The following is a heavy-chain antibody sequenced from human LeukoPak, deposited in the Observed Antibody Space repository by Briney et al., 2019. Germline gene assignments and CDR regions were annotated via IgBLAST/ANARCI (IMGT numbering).Heavy chain of an antibody. V-gene: IGHV4-59*12. CDR3: ARESQGDYGDWGRFDY. CDR1: AGSISTYY. CDR2: IYYTGST. Sequence: SETLSLTCTVSAGSISTYYWSWIRQPPGKGLEWIGCIYYTGSTNYNPSLKSRVTISLDTSRNQFSLKLTSVTAADTAVYYCARESQGDYGDWGRFDYWGQGTLVTVSS. D-gene: IGHD4-17*01. J-gene: IGHJ4*02.